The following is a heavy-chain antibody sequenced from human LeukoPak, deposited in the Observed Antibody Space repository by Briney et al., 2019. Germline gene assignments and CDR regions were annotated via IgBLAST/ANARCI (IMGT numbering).Heavy chain of an antibody. J-gene: IGHJ5*02. CDR3: ARDSIAARLSWFDP. D-gene: IGHD6-6*01. V-gene: IGHV4-34*01. CDR1: GGSFSDYY. Sequence: PSETLSLTCAVYGGSFSDYYWNWIRQPPGKGLEWIGEIYRSGSTNYNPSLKSRVTISVDTSKNRFSLKLSSVTAADTAVYYCARDSIAARLSWFDPWGQGTLVTVSS. CDR2: IYRSGST.